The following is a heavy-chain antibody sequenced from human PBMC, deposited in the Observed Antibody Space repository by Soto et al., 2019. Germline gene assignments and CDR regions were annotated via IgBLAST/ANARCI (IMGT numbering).Heavy chain of an antibody. CDR1: GGSFSGYY. CDR3: AREGTTAAGIDY. J-gene: IGHJ4*02. CDR2: IYHSGST. V-gene: IGHV4-34*01. D-gene: IGHD6-13*01. Sequence: SETLSLTCAVYGGSFSGYYWSWIRQPPGKGLEWIGEIYHSGSTNYNPSLKSRVTISVDKSKNQFSLKLSSVTAADTAVYYCAREGTTAAGIDYWGQGTLVTVSS.